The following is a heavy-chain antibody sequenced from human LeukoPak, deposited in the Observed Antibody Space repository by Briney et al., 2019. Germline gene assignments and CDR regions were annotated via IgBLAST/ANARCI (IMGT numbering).Heavy chain of an antibody. D-gene: IGHD3-22*01. CDR1: GYSFTTYA. Sequence: ASVKVSCKASGYSFTTYAMNWVRQAPGQGLEWMGWINTNTGNPTYAQGFTGRFVFSLDTSVSTAYLQISSLKAEDTAVYYCAGDYYDSSGYNWFDPWGQGTLVTVSS. V-gene: IGHV7-4-1*02. J-gene: IGHJ5*02. CDR2: INTNTGNP. CDR3: AGDYYDSSGYNWFDP.